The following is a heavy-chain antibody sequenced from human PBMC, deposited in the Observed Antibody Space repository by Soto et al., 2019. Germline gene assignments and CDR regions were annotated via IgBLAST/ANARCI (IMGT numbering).Heavy chain of an antibody. CDR1: GGTFSSYA. J-gene: IGHJ4*02. CDR2: IIPIFGTA. Sequence: GASVKVSCKASGGTFSSYAISWVRQAPGQGLEWMGGIIPIFGTANYAQKFQGRVTITADESTSTAYMELSSLRSEDTAVYYCARAESSGWFPERLDYRGQGTMVTAPQ. CDR3: ARAESSGWFPERLDY. V-gene: IGHV1-69*13. D-gene: IGHD6-19*01.